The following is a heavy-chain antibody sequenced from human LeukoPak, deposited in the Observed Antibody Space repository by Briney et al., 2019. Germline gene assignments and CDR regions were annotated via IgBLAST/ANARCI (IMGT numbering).Heavy chain of an antibody. D-gene: IGHD1-26*01. CDR1: GGTFSSYA. Sequence: ASVKVSCKASGGTFSSYAISWVRQAPGQGLEWMGRIIPILGIANYAQKFQGRVTITADESTSTAYMELSSLRSEDTAVYYCATPLPPGGATTRFDYWGQGTLVTVSS. CDR2: IIPILGIA. J-gene: IGHJ4*02. V-gene: IGHV1-69*04. CDR3: ATPLPPGGATTRFDY.